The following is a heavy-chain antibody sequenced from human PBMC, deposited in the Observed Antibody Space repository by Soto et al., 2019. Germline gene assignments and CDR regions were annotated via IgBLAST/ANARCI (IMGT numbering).Heavy chain of an antibody. D-gene: IGHD3-9*01. V-gene: IGHV3-49*04. CDR3: TRELSILAGYYSDYYYGMDV. CDR1: GFTFGDYA. CDR2: IRSKAYGGTT. J-gene: IGHJ6*02. Sequence: PGGSLRLSCTASGFTFGDYAMSWVRQAPGKGLEWVGFIRSKAYGGTTEYAASVKGRFTISRDDSKSIAYLQMNSLKTEDTAVYYCTRELSILAGYYSDYYYGMDVWGQRTTVTVSS.